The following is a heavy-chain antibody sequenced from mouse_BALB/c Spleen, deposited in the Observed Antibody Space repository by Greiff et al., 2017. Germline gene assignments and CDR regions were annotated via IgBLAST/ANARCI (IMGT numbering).Heavy chain of an antibody. CDR3: ARWSTTVVATDYAMDY. CDR1: GYSFTDYN. Sequence: EVQVVESGPELVKPGASVKVSCKASGYSFTDYNMYWVKQSHGKSLEWIGYIDPYNGGTSYNQKFKGKATLTVDKSSSTAFMHLNSLTSEDSAVYYCARWSTTVVATDYAMDYWGQGTSVTVSS. CDR2: IDPYNGGT. D-gene: IGHD1-1*01. J-gene: IGHJ4*01. V-gene: IGHV1S135*01.